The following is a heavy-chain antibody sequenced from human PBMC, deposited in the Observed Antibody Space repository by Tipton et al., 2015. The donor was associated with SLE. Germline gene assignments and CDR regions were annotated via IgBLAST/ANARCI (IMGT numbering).Heavy chain of an antibody. V-gene: IGHV3-30*02. CDR3: ATSTVTANPDYYYGMDV. Sequence: AVSGFTFTSYGMHWVRQAPGKGLEWVGLIRYDGSNKFYSDSVKGRFTISRDNSRNTLYLQMNSLRPDDTAVYYCATSTVTANPDYYYGMDVWGQGTMVTVSS. CDR1: GFTFTSYG. D-gene: IGHD4-17*01. J-gene: IGHJ6*02. CDR2: IRYDGSNK.